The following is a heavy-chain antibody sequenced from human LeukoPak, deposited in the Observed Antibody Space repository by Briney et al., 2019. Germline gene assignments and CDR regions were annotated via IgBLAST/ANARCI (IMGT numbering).Heavy chain of an antibody. CDR1: GFTFSTSW. Sequence: WGSLRLSCAASGFTFSTSWMHWVRKAPGKGLVWVARIKSDVRSTDYADSVKGRFTITREDANNILYLQMNSLRAEDTAVYFCTAIRPDYWGQGTVVTVSS. CDR3: TAIRPDY. D-gene: IGHD2-21*02. J-gene: IGHJ4*02. V-gene: IGHV3-74*01. CDR2: IKSDVRST.